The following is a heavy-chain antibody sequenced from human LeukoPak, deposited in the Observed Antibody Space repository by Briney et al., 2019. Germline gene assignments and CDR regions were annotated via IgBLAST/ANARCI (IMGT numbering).Heavy chain of an antibody. CDR3: AKGVGYCSGGSCQQFDY. CDR1: GFTFSSYW. V-gene: IGHV3-74*01. CDR2: INSDGSST. D-gene: IGHD2-15*01. Sequence: GGSLKLSCAAPGFTFSSYWMHWVRQAPGKGLVWVSRINSDGSSTSYADSVKGRFTISRDNAKNTLYLQMNSLRAEDTAVYYCAKGVGYCSGGSCQQFDYWGQGTLVTVSS. J-gene: IGHJ4*02.